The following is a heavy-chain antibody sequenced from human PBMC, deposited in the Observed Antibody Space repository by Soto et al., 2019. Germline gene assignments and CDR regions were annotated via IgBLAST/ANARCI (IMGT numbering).Heavy chain of an antibody. CDR3: ARGYCSGGSCYHYYYGMDV. J-gene: IGHJ6*02. Sequence: NPSETLSLTCTVSGGSVSSGSYYWSWIRQPPGKGLEWIGYIYYSGSTNYNPSLKSRVTISVDTSKNQFSLKLSSVTAADTAVYYCARGYCSGGSCYHYYYGMDVWGQGTTVTVSS. D-gene: IGHD2-15*01. CDR2: IYYSGST. V-gene: IGHV4-61*01. CDR1: GGSVSSGSYY.